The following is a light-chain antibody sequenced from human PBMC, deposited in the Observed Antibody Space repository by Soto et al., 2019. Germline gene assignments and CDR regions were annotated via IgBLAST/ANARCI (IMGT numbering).Light chain of an antibody. V-gene: IGKV1-39*01. J-gene: IGKJ2*01. CDR3: QQSHGIPYT. CDR2: AAS. Sequence: DLQMTQSPSCLSASVGDRVTITCRASQTISTYLNWYQQKPGKAPKLLIYAASTLQSGVPSKFSGSGSGTDFTLTIRSLQPEDFATYFCQQSHGIPYTFGQGTKLEIK. CDR1: QTISTY.